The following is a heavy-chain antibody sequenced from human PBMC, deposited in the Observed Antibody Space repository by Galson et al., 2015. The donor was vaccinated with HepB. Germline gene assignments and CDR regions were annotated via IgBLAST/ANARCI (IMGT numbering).Heavy chain of an antibody. CDR2: INPNSGGT. Sequence: SVKVSCKASGYTFTAYYIHWVRQAPGQGLEWMGWINPNSGGTSYAQRFQGRVTMTRDTSISTAYMDLSRLRSDDTAVYYCARVRFISGSYDAFDIWGQGTIVTVSS. J-gene: IGHJ3*02. D-gene: IGHD1-26*01. V-gene: IGHV1-2*02. CDR1: GYTFTAYY. CDR3: ARVRFISGSYDAFDI.